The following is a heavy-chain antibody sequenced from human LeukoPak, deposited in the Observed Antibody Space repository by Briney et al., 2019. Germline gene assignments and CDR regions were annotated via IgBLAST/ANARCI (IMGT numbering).Heavy chain of an antibody. CDR1: GGSISSGGYY. CDR3: ARDRPLQYQLLSGYYYMDV. Sequence: SQTLSLTCTVSGGSISSGGYYWSWIRQHPGKGLEWIGYLYYSGSTYYNPSLKSRVTISVDTFKNQFSLKLSSVTAADTAVYYCARDRPLQYQLLSGYYYMDVWGKGTTVTVSS. CDR2: LYYSGST. J-gene: IGHJ6*03. V-gene: IGHV4-31*03. D-gene: IGHD2-2*01.